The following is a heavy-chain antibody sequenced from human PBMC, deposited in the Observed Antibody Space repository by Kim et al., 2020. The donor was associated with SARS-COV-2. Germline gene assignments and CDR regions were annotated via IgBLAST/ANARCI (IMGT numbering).Heavy chain of an antibody. D-gene: IGHD5-12*01. Sequence: GGSLRLSCAASGFTFSSYGMSWVRQAPGKGLEWVANIKQDGSEKYYVDSVKGRFTISRDNTKNSLYLQMNSLRAEDTAVYYCARDRYSGYDWRLYYYGMDVWGQGTTVTVSS. J-gene: IGHJ6*02. CDR1: GFTFSSYG. V-gene: IGHV3-7*03. CDR3: ARDRYSGYDWRLYYYGMDV. CDR2: IKQDGSEK.